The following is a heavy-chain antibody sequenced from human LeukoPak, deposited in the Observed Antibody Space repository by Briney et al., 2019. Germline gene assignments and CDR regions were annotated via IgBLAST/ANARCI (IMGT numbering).Heavy chain of an antibody. D-gene: IGHD1-26*01. CDR3: AANSGSLGYYFDY. Sequence: HSGGSLRLSCAASGFTFSSYAMSWVRQAPGKGPEWVSAISGSGGSTYYADSVKGRFTISRDNSKNTLYLQMNSLRAEDTAVYYCAANSGSLGYYFDYWGQGTLVTVSS. CDR1: GFTFSSYA. V-gene: IGHV3-23*01. J-gene: IGHJ4*02. CDR2: ISGSGGST.